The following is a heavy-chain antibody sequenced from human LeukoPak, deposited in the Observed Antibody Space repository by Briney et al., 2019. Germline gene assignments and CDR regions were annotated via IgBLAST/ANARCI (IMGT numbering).Heavy chain of an antibody. CDR1: GGTFSSYA. CDR3: ASHRYCSSTSCYGTFDS. Sequence: ASVKVSCKASGGTFSSYAISWVRQAPGQGLEWMGGIIPILGTANYAQKFQGRVTLTADETPSTAYMEQSSLRSENTDRYYCASHRYCSSTSCYGTFDSWGHGTLVTVSS. D-gene: IGHD2-2*01. J-gene: IGHJ4*01. CDR2: IIPILGTA. V-gene: IGHV1-69*01.